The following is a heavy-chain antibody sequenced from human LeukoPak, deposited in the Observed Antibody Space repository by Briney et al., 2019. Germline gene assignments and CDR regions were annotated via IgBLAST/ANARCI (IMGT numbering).Heavy chain of an antibody. CDR3: AKDDYYDTSGRY. V-gene: IGHV1-18*01. J-gene: IGHJ4*02. D-gene: IGHD3-22*01. Sequence: VASVKVSSKASGYTFTKNGISWVRQAPGQGLEWMGWISPYNGNTNYAQKFQGRVTMTTDTSTSTAHMELRSLRSDDTAVYYCAKDDYYDTSGRYWGQGALVTVSS. CDR2: ISPYNGNT. CDR1: GYTFTKNG.